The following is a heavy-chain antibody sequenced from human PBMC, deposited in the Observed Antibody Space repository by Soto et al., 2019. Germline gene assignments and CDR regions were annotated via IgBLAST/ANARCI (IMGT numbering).Heavy chain of an antibody. CDR1: GFTFSGAA. Sequence: GGSLRLSCSASGFTFSGAAIHWVRQASGKGLEWVGRIRTKPNNYATVYAASVKGRFSISRDDSKNMAYLQMNSLKTEDTAVYYCFGYPDYWGQGTLVTVSS. D-gene: IGHD5-18*01. J-gene: IGHJ4*02. CDR2: IRTKPNNYAT. CDR3: FGYPDY. V-gene: IGHV3-73*01.